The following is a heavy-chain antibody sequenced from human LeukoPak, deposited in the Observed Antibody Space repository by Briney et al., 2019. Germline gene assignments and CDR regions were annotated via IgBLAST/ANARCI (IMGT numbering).Heavy chain of an antibody. D-gene: IGHD6-19*01. CDR2: INHSGST. CDR3: VRGWYSSYFDY. J-gene: IGHJ4*02. Sequence: DPSETLSLTCAVYGGSFSGYYWSWIRQPPGKGLEWIGEINHSGSTNYNPSLKSRVTISVDTSKNLFSLKLSSVTAADTAVYYCVRGWYSSYFDYWGQGTLVTVSS. V-gene: IGHV4-34*01. CDR1: GGSFSGYY.